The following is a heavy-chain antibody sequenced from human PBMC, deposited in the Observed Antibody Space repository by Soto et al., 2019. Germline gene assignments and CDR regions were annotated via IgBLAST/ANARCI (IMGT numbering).Heavy chain of an antibody. D-gene: IGHD2-15*01. CDR2: ISYDGSNK. CDR3: AKMPRGRWYAIGGMDV. J-gene: IGHJ6*02. Sequence: PGGSLRLSXAASGFTFSSYGMHWVRQAPGKGLEWVAVISYDGSNKYYADSVKGRFTISRDNSKNTLYLQMNSLRAEDTAVYYCAKMPRGRWYAIGGMDVWGQGTTVTVSS. V-gene: IGHV3-30*18. CDR1: GFTFSSYG.